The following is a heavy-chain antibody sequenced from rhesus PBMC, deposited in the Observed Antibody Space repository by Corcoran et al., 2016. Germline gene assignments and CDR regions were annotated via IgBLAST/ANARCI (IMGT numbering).Heavy chain of an antibody. Sequence: QLQLQESGPGLVKPSETLSVTCAVSGGSISSSYWSWIRQAPGKGLEWIGYTYGSGSTTNPTPSLTHRVTLSVDTSKNQFSLKLSSVTAADTAVYYCARDPLYYYDSGPKGGFDYWGQGVLVTVSS. CDR2: TYGSGSTT. CDR1: GGSISSSY. CDR3: ARDPLYYYDSGPKGGFDY. J-gene: IGHJ4*01. D-gene: IGHD3-28*01. V-gene: IGHV4-169*02.